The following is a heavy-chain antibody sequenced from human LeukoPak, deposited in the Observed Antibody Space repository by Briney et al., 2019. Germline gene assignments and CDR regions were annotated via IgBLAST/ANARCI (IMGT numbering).Heavy chain of an antibody. V-gene: IGHV4-59*01. Sequence: SETLSLTCTVSGGSTSSYYWSWIRQPPGKGLEWIGYIYYSGSTNYNPSLKSRVTISVDTSKDQFSLKLSSVTAADTAVYYCARGDDYGGNPAIDYWGQGTLVTVSS. J-gene: IGHJ4*02. CDR1: GGSTSSYY. CDR3: ARGDDYGGNPAIDY. D-gene: IGHD4-23*01. CDR2: IYYSGST.